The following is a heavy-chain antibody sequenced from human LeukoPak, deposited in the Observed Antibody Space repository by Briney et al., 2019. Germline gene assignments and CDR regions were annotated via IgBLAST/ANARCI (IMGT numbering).Heavy chain of an antibody. D-gene: IGHD3-22*01. CDR2: IYHSGST. Sequence: SETLSLTCTVSGYSISSGYYWGWTRQSPGMGLQWIGSIYHSGSTYYNSSLKSRVTISVDTSKNQFSLKLSSVTAADTAVYYCARHEYYDSRGSHYYSYYYMDVWGKGTTVTVSS. CDR3: ARHEYYDSRGSHYYSYYYMDV. V-gene: IGHV4-38-2*02. CDR1: GYSISSGYY. J-gene: IGHJ6*03.